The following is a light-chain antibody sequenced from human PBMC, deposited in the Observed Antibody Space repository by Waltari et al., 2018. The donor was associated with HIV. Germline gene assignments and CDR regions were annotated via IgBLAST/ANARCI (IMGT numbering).Light chain of an antibody. J-gene: IGLJ3*02. CDR2: AND. V-gene: IGLV1-44*01. CDR1: SSNIARNT. CDR3: AAWDDSLNEWL. Sequence: QSVLAQPPSASGTPGQRVTISCSGSSSNIARNTVNWYQQLPGTAPKLLIYANDPRPSGVPDRFSGSKSDTSASLAISGLQSEDEADFYCAAWDDSLNEWLFGGGTKLTVL.